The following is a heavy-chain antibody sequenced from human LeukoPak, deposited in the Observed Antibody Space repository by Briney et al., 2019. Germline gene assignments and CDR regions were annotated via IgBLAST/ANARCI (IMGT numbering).Heavy chain of an antibody. CDR3: ADWGYVHY. CDR2: IRQNGATT. J-gene: IGHJ4*02. Sequence: GGSLRPSCRGSGLTVSNHAMSWVRQPPGKGLEWVGFIRQNGATTSYADYVKGRFPISRDNSRNTLYLQLSGLRAEDTAVYYCADWGYVHYWGQGTLVTVSS. D-gene: IGHD3-10*02. V-gene: IGHV3-23*01. CDR1: GLTVSNHA.